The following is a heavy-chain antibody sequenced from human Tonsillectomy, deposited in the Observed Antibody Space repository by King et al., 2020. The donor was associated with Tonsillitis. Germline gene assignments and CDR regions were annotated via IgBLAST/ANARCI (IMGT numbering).Heavy chain of an antibody. CDR2: IYYSGST. V-gene: IGHV4-59*01. CDR1: GGSISSYY. Sequence: QLQESGPGLVKSSETLSLTCTVSGGSISSYYWSWIRQPPGKGLEWIGYIYYSGSTNYNPSLKSRVTISVDTSKNQFSLKLSSVTAADTAVYYCARDRQGGWFDPWGQGTLVTVSS. CDR3: ARDRQGGWFDP. D-gene: IGHD3-16*01. J-gene: IGHJ5*02.